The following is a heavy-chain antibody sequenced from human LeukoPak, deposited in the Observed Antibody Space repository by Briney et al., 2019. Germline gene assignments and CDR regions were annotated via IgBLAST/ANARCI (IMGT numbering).Heavy chain of an antibody. CDR1: GFTFSNYW. CDR3: ARASDPWLQLT. D-gene: IGHD5-24*01. CDR2: IKQDGSEK. V-gene: IGHV3-7*05. J-gene: IGHJ5*02. Sequence: GGSLRLSCAASGFTFSNYWLIWVRQAPGKGLEWVGNIKQDGSEKRYADSVRGRFTISRDNAQTSLYLQMNSLRAEDTAVYYCARASDPWLQLTWGQGTLVTVSS.